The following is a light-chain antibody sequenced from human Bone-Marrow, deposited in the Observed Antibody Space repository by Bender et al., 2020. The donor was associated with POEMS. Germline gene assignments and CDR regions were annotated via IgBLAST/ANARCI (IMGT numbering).Light chain of an antibody. J-gene: IGLJ3*02. Sequence: QSALTQPASVSGSPGQSITISCTGTSSDVGYYDLVSWYQQYPGKAPKLIIYEVSKRPSGVPDRFSGSKSGTSASLAITGLQSDDEAIYFCVAWDASLNGWVFGGGTKLTVL. CDR2: EVS. CDR1: SSDVGYYDL. CDR3: VAWDASLNGWV. V-gene: IGLV2-14*02.